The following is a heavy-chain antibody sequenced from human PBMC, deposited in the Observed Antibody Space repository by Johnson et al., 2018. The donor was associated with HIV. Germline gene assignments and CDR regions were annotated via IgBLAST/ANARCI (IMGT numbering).Heavy chain of an antibody. D-gene: IGHD7-27*01. V-gene: IGHV3-30*03. CDR1: GFTFSDYY. CDR3: ARENWGQRMNAFDI. CDR2: ISYDGSNK. J-gene: IGHJ3*02. Sequence: QVQLVESGGGLVKPGGSLRLSCAASGFTFSDYYMSWIRQAPGKGLEWVAVISYDGSNKYYADSVKGRFTISRDNSKNTLYLQMNSLRAEDTAVYYCARENWGQRMNAFDIWGQGTMLIVSS.